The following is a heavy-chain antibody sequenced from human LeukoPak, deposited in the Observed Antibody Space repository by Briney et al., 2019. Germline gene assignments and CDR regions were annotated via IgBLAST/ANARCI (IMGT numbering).Heavy chain of an antibody. Sequence: ASVKVSCKASGYTFTGYYMHWVRQAPGQGLEWMGRINPNSGGTNYAQKFQGRVTMTRDTSISTAYMELSRLRSDDTAVYYCASRQWLRDRFDYWGQGTQVTVSS. CDR1: GYTFTGYY. CDR2: INPNSGGT. J-gene: IGHJ4*02. D-gene: IGHD5-12*01. CDR3: ASRQWLRDRFDY. V-gene: IGHV1-2*06.